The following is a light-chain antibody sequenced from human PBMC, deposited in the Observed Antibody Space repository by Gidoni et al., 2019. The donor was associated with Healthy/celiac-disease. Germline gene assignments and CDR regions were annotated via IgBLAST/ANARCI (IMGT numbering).Light chain of an antibody. CDR2: GNS. J-gene: IGLJ1*01. CDR1: SSHIGAGYD. CDR3: QSYDSSLSGYV. V-gene: IGLV1-40*01. Sequence: QSVLTQPPSVSEAPGQRVTISCTGSSSHIGAGYDVHWYQQLPGTAPKLLIYGNSNRPSGVPDRFSGSKSGTSASLAITGLQAEDEADYYCQSYDSSLSGYVFGTGTKVTVL.